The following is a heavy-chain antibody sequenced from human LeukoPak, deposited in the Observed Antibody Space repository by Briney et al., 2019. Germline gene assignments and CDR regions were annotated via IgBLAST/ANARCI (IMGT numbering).Heavy chain of an antibody. Sequence: ASVKVSCKASGYTFTGYYMHWVRQAPGQGLEWMGWINPNSGGTSYAQKFQGRVTMTRDTSTSTVYMELSSLRSEDTAVYYCARGDNSGSYWGQGTMVTVSS. CDR2: INPNSGGT. CDR3: ARGDNSGSY. CDR1: GYTFTGYY. D-gene: IGHD1-26*01. V-gene: IGHV1-2*02. J-gene: IGHJ3*01.